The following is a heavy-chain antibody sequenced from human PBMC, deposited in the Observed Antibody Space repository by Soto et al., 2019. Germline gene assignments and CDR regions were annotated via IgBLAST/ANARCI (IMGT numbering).Heavy chain of an antibody. V-gene: IGHV4-59*01. CDR3: ARSGHTFVGAV. D-gene: IGHD1-26*01. Sequence: QVQLQESGPGLVKPSETLSLTCTVSGASMSDYHGSWIRQSPGKGLEHIGYLHYSGFAEYNPSLKSRVIISMDTSKNQFSLRLSSLTAADTAIYYCARSGHTFVGAVWGQGILVTVSS. J-gene: IGHJ4*02. CDR1: GASMSDYH. CDR2: LHYSGFA.